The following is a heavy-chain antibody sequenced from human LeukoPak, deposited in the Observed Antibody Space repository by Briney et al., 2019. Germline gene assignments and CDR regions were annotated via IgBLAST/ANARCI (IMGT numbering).Heavy chain of an antibody. CDR2: IYNSGST. CDR1: GGSISTYY. Sequence: SETLSLTCTVSGGSISTYYWNWIRQPPGKGLEWIGSIYNSGSTKYNPSLKSRVTISVDTSKNQFSLKLSSVTAADTAVYYCARDFPTVLPRGFDPWGQGTLVTVSS. J-gene: IGHJ5*02. V-gene: IGHV4-59*01. D-gene: IGHD3-10*01. CDR3: ARDFPTVLPRGFDP.